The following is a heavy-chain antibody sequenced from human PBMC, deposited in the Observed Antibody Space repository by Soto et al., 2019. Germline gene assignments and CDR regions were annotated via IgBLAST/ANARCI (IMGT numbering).Heavy chain of an antibody. D-gene: IGHD5-12*01. CDR3: ARERVGYSGYENYYYGMDV. V-gene: IGHV3-74*01. CDR1: GFTFSSYW. Sequence: PGGSLRLSCAASGFTFSSYWMHWVRQAPGKGLVWVSLINSDGSSTSYADSVKGRFTISRDNAKNTLYLQMNSLRAEDTAVYYCARERVGYSGYENYYYGMDVWGQGTTVTVSS. J-gene: IGHJ6*02. CDR2: INSDGSST.